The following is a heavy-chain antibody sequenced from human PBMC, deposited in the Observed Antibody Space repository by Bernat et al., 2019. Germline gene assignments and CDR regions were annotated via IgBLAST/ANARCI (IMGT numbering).Heavy chain of an antibody. J-gene: IGHJ6*02. CDR3: ARDRSPLTIFGVVTNYYYYGMDV. V-gene: IGHV1-18*01. Sequence: QVQLVQSGAEVKKPGASVKVSCKASGYTFTSYGISWVRQAPGQGLEWMGWISAYNGNTNYAQKLQGRVTMTTDTSTSTAYMELRSLRSDDTAVYYCARDRSPLTIFGVVTNYYYYGMDVWGQGTTVTVSS. CDR1: GYTFTSYG. D-gene: IGHD3-3*01. CDR2: ISAYNGNT.